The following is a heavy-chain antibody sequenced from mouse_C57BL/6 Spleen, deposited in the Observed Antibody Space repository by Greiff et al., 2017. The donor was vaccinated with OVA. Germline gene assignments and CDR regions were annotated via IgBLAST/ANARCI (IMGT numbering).Heavy chain of an antibody. D-gene: IGHD1-1*01. CDR1: GYTFTDYE. CDR2: IDPETGGT. V-gene: IGHV1-15*01. J-gene: IGHJ2*01. Sequence: QVQLQQSGAELVRPGASVTLSCKASGYTFTDYEMHWVKQTPVHGLEWIGAIDPETGGTAYNQKFKGKAILTADKSSSTAYMELRSLTSEDSAVYYCTRGGYYGSEPYYFDYWGQGTTLTVSS. CDR3: TRGGYYGSEPYYFDY.